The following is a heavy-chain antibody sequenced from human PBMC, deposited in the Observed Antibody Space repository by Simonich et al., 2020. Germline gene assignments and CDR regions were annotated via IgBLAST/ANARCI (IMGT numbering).Heavy chain of an antibody. J-gene: IGHJ4*02. CDR2: IYYSGIT. V-gene: IGHV4-39*01. D-gene: IGHD6-13*01. Sequence: QLQLQESGPGLVKPSETLSLTCTVSGGSMSSSSYYWGWIRQPPGKGLEWIGSIYYSGITSYNPSLKSRVTISVDTSKNQFSLKLSSVTAADTAVYYCATLYSSSWYYWGQGTLVTVSS. CDR3: ATLYSSSWYY. CDR1: GGSMSSSSYY.